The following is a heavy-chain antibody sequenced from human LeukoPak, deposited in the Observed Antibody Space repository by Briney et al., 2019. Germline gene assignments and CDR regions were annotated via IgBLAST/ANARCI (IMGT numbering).Heavy chain of an antibody. CDR1: GFTFSIYA. Sequence: GGSLRLSCAASGFTFSIYAMSWVRQAPGKGLEWVSSISSSSSYIYYADSVKGRFTISRDNAKNSLYLQMNSLRAEDTAVYYCARVGTIFGVVPHFDYWGQGTLVTVSS. V-gene: IGHV3-21*01. CDR2: ISSSSSYI. CDR3: ARVGTIFGVVPHFDY. D-gene: IGHD3-3*01. J-gene: IGHJ4*02.